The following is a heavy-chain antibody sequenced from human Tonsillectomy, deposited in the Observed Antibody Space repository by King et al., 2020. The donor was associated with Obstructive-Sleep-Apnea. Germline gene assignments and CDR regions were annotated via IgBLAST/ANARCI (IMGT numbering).Heavy chain of an antibody. J-gene: IGHJ3*02. V-gene: IGHV3-74*01. D-gene: IGHD2-21*02. CDR1: GFTFSSYW. CDR3: ARDPCGGDCYSWGDAFDI. Sequence: VQLVESGGGLVQPGGSLILSCAASGFTFSSYWMHWVRQAPGKGLVRVSRINSDGSSTSYAYSVKGRFTNSRDHAKNTLFLQMNSLRAEDTAVYHCARDPCGGDCYSWGDAFDIWGQGTMVTVSS. CDR2: INSDGSST.